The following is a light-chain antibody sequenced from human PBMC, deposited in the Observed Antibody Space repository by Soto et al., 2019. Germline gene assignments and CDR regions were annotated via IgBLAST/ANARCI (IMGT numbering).Light chain of an antibody. Sequence: DIQMTQSPSSLSASVGDRVTITCRASQTINSYLNWYQQKPGKAPNLLIHAASSLQSGVPSRFSGSGSGTDFTLTISSLQPEDFATYYCQQSYNVPITFGPGTKVDIK. J-gene: IGKJ3*01. CDR2: AAS. V-gene: IGKV1-39*01. CDR1: QTINSY. CDR3: QQSYNVPIT.